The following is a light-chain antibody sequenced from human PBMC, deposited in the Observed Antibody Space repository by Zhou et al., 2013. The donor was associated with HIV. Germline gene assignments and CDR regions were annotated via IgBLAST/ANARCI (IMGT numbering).Light chain of an antibody. CDR3: QQYGGSYT. CDR1: HTISANY. Sequence: EIVLTQSPGTLSLSPGEGATLSCRASHTISANYLAWYQQKPGQSPRLLIYGASYRATGIPDRFTGSGSGTDFALTISRLEPEDSAVYYCQQYGGSYTFGQGTKLEIK. V-gene: IGKV3-20*01. J-gene: IGKJ2*01. CDR2: GAS.